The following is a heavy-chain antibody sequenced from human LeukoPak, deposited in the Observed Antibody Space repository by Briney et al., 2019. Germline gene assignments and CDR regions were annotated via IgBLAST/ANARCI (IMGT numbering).Heavy chain of an antibody. V-gene: IGHV7-4-1*02. CDR3: VRGTPTPGMDY. CDR2: IDTTTGNP. J-gene: IGHJ4*02. CDR1: GYTFTSYA. Sequence: GASVKVSCKAAGYTFTSYAMNWVRQAPGQGLEWMGNIDTTTGNPRYAQDFTGRFVFSLDTSVSTACLQITSLKADDTAAYYCVRGTPTPGMDYWGQGTQVTVSS. D-gene: IGHD3-10*01.